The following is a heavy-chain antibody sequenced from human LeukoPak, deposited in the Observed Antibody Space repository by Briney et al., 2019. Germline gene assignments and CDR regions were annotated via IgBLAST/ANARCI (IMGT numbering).Heavy chain of an antibody. D-gene: IGHD3-3*01. CDR1: GYSISSGYY. Sequence: SETLSLTCAVSGYSISSGYYWGWIRQPPGKGLEWIGSIYHSGSTYYNPSLKSRVTISVDTSKNQFSLKLSSVTAADTAVYYCARLPPLYYDFWSGYYNPDYWGQGPLVTVSS. CDR2: IYHSGST. J-gene: IGHJ4*02. V-gene: IGHV4-38-2*01. CDR3: ARLPPLYYDFWSGYYNPDY.